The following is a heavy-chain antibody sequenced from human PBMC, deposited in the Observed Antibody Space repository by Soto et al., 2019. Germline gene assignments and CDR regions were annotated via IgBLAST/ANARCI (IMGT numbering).Heavy chain of an antibody. CDR3: ARDFHWAVAGIYYSGMDV. CDR1: GFTFSTYS. CDR2: IRSDSSPI. D-gene: IGHD6-19*01. V-gene: IGHV3-48*01. J-gene: IGHJ6*02. Sequence: PGGSLRLSCAASGFTFSTYSMNWLRQAPGKGLEWVSYIRSDSSPIFYAKSVKGRFTISRDNAKNSLYLQMNSLRAEDTAVYYCARDFHWAVAGIYYSGMDVWGQGTTVTVSS.